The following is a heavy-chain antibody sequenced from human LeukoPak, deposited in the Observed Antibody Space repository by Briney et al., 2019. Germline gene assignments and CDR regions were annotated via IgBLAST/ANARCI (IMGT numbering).Heavy chain of an antibody. CDR3: ERPHCTNGVCYSDAFDI. Sequence: SVKVSCKASGGTFSRYAISWVREAPGQGREWGGGIIPIFGTANYAQKFQRRVTITADESTSTAYMELSSLRSEDTAVYYCERPHCTNGVCYSDAFDIWGQGTMVTVSS. CDR1: GGTFSRYA. V-gene: IGHV1-69*13. D-gene: IGHD2-8*01. J-gene: IGHJ3*02. CDR2: IIPIFGTA.